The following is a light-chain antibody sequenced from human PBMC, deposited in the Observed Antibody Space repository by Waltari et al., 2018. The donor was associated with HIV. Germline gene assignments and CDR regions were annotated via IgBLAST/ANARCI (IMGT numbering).Light chain of an antibody. V-gene: IGKV3-15*01. J-gene: IGKJ1*01. CDR2: GAS. CDR3: QQYNEWPPWT. CDR1: QSVSSN. Sequence: IVMTQSPATLSVSPGERATLSSRASQSVSSNFAWYQQKPGQPPRLLIYGASTRATDIPARFSGSGSGTEFTLTISSLQSEDFAIYYCQQYNEWPPWTFGQGTKVEIK.